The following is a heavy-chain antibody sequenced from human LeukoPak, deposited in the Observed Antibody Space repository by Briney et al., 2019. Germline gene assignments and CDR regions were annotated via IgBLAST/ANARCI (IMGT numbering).Heavy chain of an antibody. J-gene: IGHJ4*02. D-gene: IGHD6-13*01. CDR1: GYNFATYW. V-gene: IGHV5-51*01. CDR3: AKFHATWYGDT. Sequence: GESLKISCQGSGYNFATYWIVWVRQMPGKGLEWMGIIYPGNSHTRYSPSFQGQVTISADTSISTAYLHWSSLQSSDAAMYYCAKFHATWYGDTWGQGTLVTVSS. CDR2: IYPGNSHT.